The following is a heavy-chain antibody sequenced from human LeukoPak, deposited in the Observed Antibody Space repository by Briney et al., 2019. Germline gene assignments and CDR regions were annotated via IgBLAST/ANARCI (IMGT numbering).Heavy chain of an antibody. CDR2: IYYSGST. V-gene: IGHV4-30-4*01. Sequence: SETLSLTCAVYGGSFSGYYWSWIRQPPGKGLEWIGYIYYSGSTYYNPSLKSRVTISVDTSKNQFSLKLSSVTAADTAVYYCASFWAGYGDAPGAFDPWGQGTLVTVSS. CDR1: GGSFSGYY. D-gene: IGHD4-17*01. J-gene: IGHJ5*02. CDR3: ASFWAGYGDAPGAFDP.